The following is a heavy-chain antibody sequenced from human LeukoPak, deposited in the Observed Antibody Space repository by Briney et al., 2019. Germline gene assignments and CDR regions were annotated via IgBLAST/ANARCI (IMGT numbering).Heavy chain of an antibody. V-gene: IGHV3-7*04. CDR2: IKQEGGEN. CDR1: GFTFRSYW. CDR3: ARDGYSGSYYDY. D-gene: IGHD1-26*01. Sequence: GGSLRLSCAASGFTFRSYWMSWVRQAPGKGLEWVANIKQEGGENYYVDSVKGRFTISRDNAKNSLHLQMNSLRAEDTAVYYCARDGYSGSYYDYWGQGTLVTVSS. J-gene: IGHJ4*02.